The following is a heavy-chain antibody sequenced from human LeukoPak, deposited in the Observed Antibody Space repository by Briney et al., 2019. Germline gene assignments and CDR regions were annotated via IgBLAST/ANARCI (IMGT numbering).Heavy chain of an antibody. CDR3: AKDPTSYDFWSGYYDGEEKVVPSNDDY. D-gene: IGHD3-3*01. Sequence: GRSLRLSCAASGFTFSSYGMPWVRQAPGKGLEWVAVISYDGSNKYYADSVKGRFTISRDNSKNTLYLQMNSLRAEDTAVYYCAKDPTSYDFWSGYYDGEEKVVPSNDDYWGQETLVTVSS. CDR1: GFTFSSYG. CDR2: ISYDGSNK. V-gene: IGHV3-30*18. J-gene: IGHJ4*02.